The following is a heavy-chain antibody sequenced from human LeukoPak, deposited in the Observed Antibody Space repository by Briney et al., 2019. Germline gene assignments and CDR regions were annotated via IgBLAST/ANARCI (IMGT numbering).Heavy chain of an antibody. D-gene: IGHD6-19*01. J-gene: IGHJ5*02. V-gene: IGHV3-33*05. Sequence: GGSLRLSCAASGFTFSSYGMHWVRQAPGKGLEWVAVISYDGSNEYYADSVKGRFTISRDNSKNTLYLQMNSLRAEDTAVYYCARGLLAVAGTDWRYGGVWFDPWGQGTLVTVSS. CDR2: ISYDGSNE. CDR1: GFTFSSYG. CDR3: ARGLLAVAGTDWRYGGVWFDP.